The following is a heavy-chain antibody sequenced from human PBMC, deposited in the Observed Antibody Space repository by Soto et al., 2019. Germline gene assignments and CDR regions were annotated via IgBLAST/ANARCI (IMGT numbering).Heavy chain of an antibody. V-gene: IGHV4-39*01. CDR3: ARHGRDFWSGYSFYFDY. J-gene: IGHJ4*02. D-gene: IGHD3-3*01. Sequence: PSETLSLTCTVSGGSISSSSYYWGWIRQPPGKGLEWIGSIYYSGSTYYNPSLKSRVTISVDTSKNQFSLKLSSVTAADTAVYYCARHGRDFWSGYSFYFDYWGQGTLVTVSS. CDR2: IYYSGST. CDR1: GGSISSSSYY.